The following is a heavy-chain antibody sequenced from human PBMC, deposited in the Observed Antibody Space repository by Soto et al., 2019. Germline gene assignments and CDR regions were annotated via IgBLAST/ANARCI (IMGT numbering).Heavy chain of an antibody. CDR3: AHRRPYSNSTDYFFDY. CDR1: GFSLSTSGVD. V-gene: IGHV2-5*02. Sequence: QITLKESGPTLVKPTQTLTLTCTFSGFSLSTSGVDVGWIRQPPGKALEWLALIYWDDDKRYKPSLKSRLTITKGTSRNQGVITMTNMDPLETATYYCAHRRPYSNSTDYFFDYWGQGTLVTVSS. D-gene: IGHD6-6*01. CDR2: IYWDDDK. J-gene: IGHJ4*02.